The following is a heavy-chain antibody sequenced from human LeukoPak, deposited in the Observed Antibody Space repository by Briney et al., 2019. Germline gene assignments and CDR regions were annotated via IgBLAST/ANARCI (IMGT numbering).Heavy chain of an antibody. CDR1: GFTFSSYG. Sequence: QSGGSLRLSCAASGFTFSSYGMHWVRQAPGKGLEWVAFIRNDGSNKYYADSVKGRFTISRDNSKNTLYLQMNSLRAEDTAVYYCAKDRIAVAGTFDYWGQGTLVTVSS. V-gene: IGHV3-30*02. D-gene: IGHD6-19*01. J-gene: IGHJ4*02. CDR3: AKDRIAVAGTFDY. CDR2: IRNDGSNK.